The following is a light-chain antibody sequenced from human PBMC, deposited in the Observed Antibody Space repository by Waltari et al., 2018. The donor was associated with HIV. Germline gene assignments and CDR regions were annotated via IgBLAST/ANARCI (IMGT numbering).Light chain of an antibody. J-gene: IGKJ1*01. CDR3: HHFNTYSGT. CDR2: EAS. CDR1: QSISSW. V-gene: IGKV1-5*03. Sequence: DIQMTQYPSTLSASVGDRVTITCRASQSISSWLAWYQQKAGKAPKFLIYEASNLESGVPSRFSVTGSGTEFTLTINSLQPDDFATYYCHHFNTYSGTFGQGTKVEIK.